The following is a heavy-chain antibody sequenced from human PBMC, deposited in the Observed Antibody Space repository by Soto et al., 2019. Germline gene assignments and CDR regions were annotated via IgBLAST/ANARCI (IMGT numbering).Heavy chain of an antibody. CDR3: VKLTDY. CDR2: ISPNGGIT. J-gene: IGHJ4*02. Sequence: GSLRLSCSASGFTFSSYDVHWVRQAPGKGLEFVAGISPNGGITHYADSVKGRSTISRDNSKNTLYLQMSSLRPDDTAVYYCVKLTDYWGQGTLVTVSS. D-gene: IGHD3-9*01. V-gene: IGHV3-64D*06. CDR1: GFTFSSYD.